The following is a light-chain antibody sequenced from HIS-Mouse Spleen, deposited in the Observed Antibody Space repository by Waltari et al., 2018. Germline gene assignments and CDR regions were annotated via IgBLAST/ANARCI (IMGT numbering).Light chain of an antibody. CDR1: QGISNY. CDR2: AAS. V-gene: IGKV1-27*01. J-gene: IGKJ5*01. CDR3: QKYNSAPLIT. Sequence: DIQMTQSPSSLSASVGDRVTIICRASQGISNYLAWYQQKPGKVPKLLIYAASTLQSGVPSRFSGSGSGTDFTLTISSLQPEDVATYYCQKYNSAPLITFGQGTRLEIK.